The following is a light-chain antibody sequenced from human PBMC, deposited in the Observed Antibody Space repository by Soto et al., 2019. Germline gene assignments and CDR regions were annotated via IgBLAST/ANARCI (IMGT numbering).Light chain of an antibody. Sequence: AIRMTQSPSSLSASTGDRVTITCRASQGMSRYLAWYQQKPGKAPKLLIYAASNLQSGVPSRFSGSGSGTESTRTISCLQSEDFAAYDCQQYYSYPDFGQGTRREIK. J-gene: IGKJ5*01. V-gene: IGKV1-8*01. CDR2: AAS. CDR3: QQYYSYPD. CDR1: QGMSRY.